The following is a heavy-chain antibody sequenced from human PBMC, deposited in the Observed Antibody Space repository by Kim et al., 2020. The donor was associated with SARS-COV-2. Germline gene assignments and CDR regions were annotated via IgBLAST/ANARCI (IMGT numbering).Heavy chain of an antibody. Sequence: NGNTEYSKKFQGRVTITRDTAASTAYMQLSSLRSEDTAVYYCARLYSTDYWGQGTLVTVSS. V-gene: IGHV1-3*01. CDR2: NGNT. J-gene: IGHJ4*02. D-gene: IGHD6-13*01. CDR3: ARLYSTDY.